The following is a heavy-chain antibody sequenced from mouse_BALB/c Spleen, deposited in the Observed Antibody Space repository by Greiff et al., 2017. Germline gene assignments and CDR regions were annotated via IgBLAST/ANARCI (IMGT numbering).Heavy chain of an antibody. V-gene: IGHV1-4*02. D-gene: IGHD1-1*01. CDR1: GYTFTSYT. CDR2: INPSSGYT. CDR3: ARWIYYYGSPLDY. J-gene: IGHJ2*01. Sequence: QVQLKESAAELARPGASVKMSCKASGYTFTSYTMHWVKQRPGQGLEWIGYINPSSGYTEYNQKFKDKTTLTADKSSSTAYVQLSSLTSEDSAVYYCARWIYYYGSPLDYWGQGTTLTVSS.